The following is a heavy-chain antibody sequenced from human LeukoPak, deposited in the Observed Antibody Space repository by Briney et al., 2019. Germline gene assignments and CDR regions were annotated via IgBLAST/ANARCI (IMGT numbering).Heavy chain of an antibody. J-gene: IGHJ4*02. CDR1: GFTFSAYS. Sequence: PGGSLRLSCAASGFTFSAYSMNWVRQAPGKGLEWLANIKQDGSDKNYVDSVKGRFTISRDNAKNSLSLQMNSLRVEDTAVYYCARDGHNKLGFDSWGQGTLVTVSS. CDR3: ARDGHNKLGFDS. V-gene: IGHV3-7*01. CDR2: IKQDGSDK. D-gene: IGHD1-14*01.